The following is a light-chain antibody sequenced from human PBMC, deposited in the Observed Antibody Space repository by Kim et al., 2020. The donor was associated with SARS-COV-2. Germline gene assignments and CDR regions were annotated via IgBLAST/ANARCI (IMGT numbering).Light chain of an antibody. CDR3: QSWDNNTAVV. Sequence: SYELTQPPSVSVSPGQTATISCSGYQLANRYVCWYQQKPGQSPLPVIYQDNKRPTGIPERFSGSNSGNTATLTIGATQAMDEADYYCQSWDNNTAVVFGAGTQLTVL. CDR2: QDN. J-gene: IGLJ2*01. CDR1: QLANRY. V-gene: IGLV3-1*01.